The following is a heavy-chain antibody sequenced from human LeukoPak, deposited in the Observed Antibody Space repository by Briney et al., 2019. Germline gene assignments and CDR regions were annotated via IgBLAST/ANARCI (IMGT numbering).Heavy chain of an antibody. V-gene: IGHV3-53*01. CDR1: VYTFSSNY. J-gene: IGHJ4*02. CDR2: IYSGNSA. CDR3: AGRRTGYSSGYGH. D-gene: IGHD5-18*01. Sequence: GGSLRLSWAASVYTFSSNYMSWVRKAPWKGLEWVSVIYSGNSAYYADSVKGRFTISRDNSENIVYLQMNNLRVEDTAVYYCAGRRTGYSSGYGHWGQGTLVTVSS.